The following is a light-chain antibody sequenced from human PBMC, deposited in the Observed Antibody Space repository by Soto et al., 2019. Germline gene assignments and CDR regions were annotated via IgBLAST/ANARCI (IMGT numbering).Light chain of an antibody. J-gene: IGKJ4*01. CDR3: QKYNSAPLT. Sequence: DVQMTQSPSSLSAFVGDRVTITCRASQGIAPYLAWFQQKPGKVPKLLIYATSTLQSGVPSRFSGSGSGTDFTHTISSLQPEDVATYYCQKYNSAPLTSGGGTKVEIK. V-gene: IGKV1-27*01. CDR1: QGIAPY. CDR2: ATS.